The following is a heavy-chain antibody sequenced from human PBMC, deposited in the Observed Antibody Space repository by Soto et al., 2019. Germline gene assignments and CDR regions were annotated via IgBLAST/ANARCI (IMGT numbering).Heavy chain of an antibody. CDR3: ARVGASSAQGDY. Sequence: GGTLRLSCAASGFTFGSYSMNWVRQAPGKGLEWVSSISSSSSYIYYADSVKGRFTISRDNAKNSLYLQMNSLRAEDTAVYYCARVGASSAQGDYWGQGTLVTVSS. D-gene: IGHD3-22*01. J-gene: IGHJ4*02. V-gene: IGHV3-21*01. CDR2: ISSSSSYI. CDR1: GFTFGSYS.